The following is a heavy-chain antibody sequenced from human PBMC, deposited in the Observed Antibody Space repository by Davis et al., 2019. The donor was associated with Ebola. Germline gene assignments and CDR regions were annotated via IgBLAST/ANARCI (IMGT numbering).Heavy chain of an antibody. J-gene: IGHJ4*02. D-gene: IGHD2-15*01. CDR2: INQSGST. CDR3: ARHQYCSGIGGSCYLLDY. Sequence: MPSETLSLTCAVYGGSFSGYYWSWIRQPPGKGLEWVGEINQSGSTNYNPSLKSRVTILVDASKNQFSLKLSSVTAADTAVYYCARHQYCSGIGGSCYLLDYWGQGTLVTVSS. CDR1: GGSFSGYY. V-gene: IGHV4-34*01.